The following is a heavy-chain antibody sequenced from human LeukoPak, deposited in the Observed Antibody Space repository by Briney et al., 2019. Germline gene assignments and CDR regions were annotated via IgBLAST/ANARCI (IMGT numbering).Heavy chain of an antibody. J-gene: IGHJ4*02. V-gene: IGHV3-7*03. D-gene: IGHD6-19*01. Sequence: GGSLRLSCAASGFTFSSYWMSWVRQAPGKGLEWVANIKQDGSEKYYVDSVKGRFTISRDNSKNTLYLQMNSLRAEDTAVYYCAKSVLPASSGFDYWGQGTLVTVSS. CDR2: IKQDGSEK. CDR3: AKSVLPASSGFDY. CDR1: GFTFSSYW.